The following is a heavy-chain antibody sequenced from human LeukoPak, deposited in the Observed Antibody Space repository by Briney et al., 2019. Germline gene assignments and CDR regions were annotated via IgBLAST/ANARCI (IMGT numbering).Heavy chain of an antibody. J-gene: IGHJ4*02. Sequence: GGSLRLSCVVSGITFSGYSMIWVRQAPGKGLEWLSFMTTSGNTIFYAESVKDRFTISRDNAKKSLYLQMNSLRDEDTAVYYCARVGGATAVTMYFEYWGEGTLVTVTS. CDR1: GITFSGYS. V-gene: IGHV3-48*02. D-gene: IGHD1-26*01. CDR3: ARVGGATAVTMYFEY. CDR2: MTTSGNTI.